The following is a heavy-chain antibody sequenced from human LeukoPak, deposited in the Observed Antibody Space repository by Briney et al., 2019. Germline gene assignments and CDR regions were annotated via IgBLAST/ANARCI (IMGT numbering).Heavy chain of an antibody. CDR2: ISPSGGST. J-gene: IGHJ4*02. D-gene: IGHD3-10*01. V-gene: IGHV1-46*03. Sequence: ASVKVSCKASGYTFTSYYMHWVRQAPGQGLEWMGIISPSGGSTSYAQKFQGRVTMTRDTSTSTVYMELSSLRSEDTAVYYCARVSKTYGSGSYYIGYRGQGTLVTVSS. CDR3: ARVSKTYGSGSYYIGY. CDR1: GYTFTSYY.